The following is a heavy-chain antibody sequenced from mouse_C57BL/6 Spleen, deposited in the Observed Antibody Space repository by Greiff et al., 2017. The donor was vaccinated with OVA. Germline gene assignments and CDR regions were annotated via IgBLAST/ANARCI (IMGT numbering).Heavy chain of an antibody. J-gene: IGHJ4*01. CDR3: ARIYYDYDGYYYAMDY. D-gene: IGHD2-4*01. V-gene: IGHV1-64*01. CDR2: IHPNSGST. Sequence: QVQLQQPGAELVKPGASVKLSCKASGYTFTSYWMHWVKQRPGQGLEWIGMIHPNSGSTNYNEKFKSKATLTVDKSSSTAYMQLSSLTSEDSAVYYCARIYYDYDGYYYAMDYWGQGTSVTVSS. CDR1: GYTFTSYW.